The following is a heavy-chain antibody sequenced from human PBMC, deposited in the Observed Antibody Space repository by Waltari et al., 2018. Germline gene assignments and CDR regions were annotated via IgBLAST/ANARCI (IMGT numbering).Heavy chain of an antibody. CDR2: INPNSGGT. CDR1: GYTFTGYY. Sequence: QVQLVQSGAEVKKPGASVKVSCKASGYTFTGYYMHWVRQAPGQGLEWMGRINPNSGGTNYAQKFQGRVTMTRDTSISTAYRELSRLRSDDTAVYYCAGLPVVLAQGDAFDILGQGTMVTVSS. D-gene: IGHD2-8*02. V-gene: IGHV1-2*06. J-gene: IGHJ3*02. CDR3: AGLPVVLAQGDAFDI.